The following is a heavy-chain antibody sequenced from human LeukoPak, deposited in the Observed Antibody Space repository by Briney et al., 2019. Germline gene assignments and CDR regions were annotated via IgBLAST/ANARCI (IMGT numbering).Heavy chain of an antibody. CDR1: VGSINSGNW. D-gene: IGHD2-2*02. CDR2: IYHNGTH. V-gene: IGHV4-4*02. Sequence: PSGTLSLTCAVSVGSINSGNWWTWVRQSPGKGLEWIGEIYHNGTHNYNPSLKSRVTISADTFKNHFSLKLTSVTAADTAVYYCATAPILRGEGGEHYKYGMDVWGQGTTVIVSS. CDR3: ATAPILRGEGGEHYKYGMDV. J-gene: IGHJ6*02.